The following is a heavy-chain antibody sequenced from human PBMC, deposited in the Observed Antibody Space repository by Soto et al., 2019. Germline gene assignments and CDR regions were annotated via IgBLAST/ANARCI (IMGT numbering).Heavy chain of an antibody. CDR2: ISGSGGST. D-gene: IGHD4-17*01. V-gene: IGHV3-23*01. Sequence: GGSLRLSCAASGFTFSSYAMSWVRQAPGKGLEWVSAISGSGGSTYYADSVKGRFTISRDNSKNTLYLQMNSLRAEDTAVYYCAKVRNLDYGDYNRYFDYWGQGTLVTVSS. J-gene: IGHJ4*02. CDR3: AKVRNLDYGDYNRYFDY. CDR1: GFTFSSYA.